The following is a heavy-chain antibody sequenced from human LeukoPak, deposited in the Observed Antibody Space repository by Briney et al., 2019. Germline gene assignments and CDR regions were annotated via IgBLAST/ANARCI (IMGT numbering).Heavy chain of an antibody. V-gene: IGHV4-34*01. CDR2: INHSGST. CDR3: ARGGGIVGATA. CDR1: GGSLSGYY. J-gene: IGHJ5*02. D-gene: IGHD1-26*01. Sequence: AETLSLTCAVYGGSLSGYYWRGIGQPPGKGVEGIGEINHSGSTNYNPSLNSRVTISVDTSKNQFSLKLSSVTAADTAVYYCARGGGIVGATAWGQGTLVTVSS.